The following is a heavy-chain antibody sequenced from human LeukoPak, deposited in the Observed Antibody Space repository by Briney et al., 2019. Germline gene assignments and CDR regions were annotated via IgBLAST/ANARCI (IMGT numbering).Heavy chain of an antibody. CDR1: GVTFSSYS. V-gene: IGHV3-21*01. D-gene: IGHD6-6*01. CDR3: AREIAALDAFDI. J-gene: IGHJ3*02. CDR2: ISSSSSYI. Sequence: GGSLRLSCAASGVTFSSYSMNWVRQAPGKGLEWVSSISSSSSYIYYADSVKGRFTISRDNAKNSLYLQMNSLRAEDTAVYYCAREIAALDAFDIWGQGTMVTVSS.